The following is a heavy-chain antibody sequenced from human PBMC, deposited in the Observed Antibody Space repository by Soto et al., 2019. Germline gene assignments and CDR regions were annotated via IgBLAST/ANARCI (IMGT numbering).Heavy chain of an antibody. CDR3: ARATCSSSTCCAVYFDS. D-gene: IGHD2-2*01. Sequence: GGSLRLSWVASGFTFSSYWMSWVRQAPGKGLEWVANIKQDGSKKYYVDSVKGRFTISRDNAKNSLYLEMNSLRAEDTAVYYCARATCSSSTCCAVYFDSWGQGTLVTVSS. CDR2: IKQDGSKK. J-gene: IGHJ4*02. V-gene: IGHV3-7*01. CDR1: GFTFSSYW.